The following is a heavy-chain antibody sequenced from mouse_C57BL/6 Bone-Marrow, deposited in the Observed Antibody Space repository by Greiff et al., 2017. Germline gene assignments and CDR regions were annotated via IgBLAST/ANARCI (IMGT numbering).Heavy chain of an antibody. CDR3: ARSPHYYGSSFWYFDV. Sequence: QVHVKQSGAELVRPGASVKLSCKASGYTFTDYYINWVKQRPGQGLEWIARIYPGSGNTYYNEKFKGKATLTAEKSSSTAYMQLSSLTSEDSAVYFCARSPHYYGSSFWYFDVWGTGTTVTVSS. J-gene: IGHJ1*03. D-gene: IGHD1-1*01. CDR1: GYTFTDYY. CDR2: IYPGSGNT. V-gene: IGHV1-76*01.